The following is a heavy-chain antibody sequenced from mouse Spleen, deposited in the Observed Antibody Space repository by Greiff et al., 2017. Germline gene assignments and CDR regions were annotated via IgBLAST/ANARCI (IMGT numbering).Heavy chain of an antibody. J-gene: IGHJ4*01. CDR2: IYPGDGDT. V-gene: IGHV1-82*01. CDR3: ARGGPPDAMDY. CDR1: GYAFSSSW. D-gene: IGHD3-3*01. Sequence: QVQLKQSGPELVKPGASVKISCKASGYAFSSSWMNWVKQRPGKGLEWIGRIYPGDGDTNYNGKFKGKATLTADKSSSTAYMQLSSLTSEDSAVYFCARGGPPDAMDYWGQGTSVTVSS.